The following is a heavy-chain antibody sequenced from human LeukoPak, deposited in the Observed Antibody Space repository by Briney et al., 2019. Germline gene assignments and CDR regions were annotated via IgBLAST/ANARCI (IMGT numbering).Heavy chain of an antibody. V-gene: IGHV3-48*01. CDR2: ISSSSSTI. D-gene: IGHD2-15*01. Sequence: GGSLRLSCAASGFTFSSYSMSWVRQAPGKGLEWVSYISSSSSTIYYADSVKGRFTISRDNSKNTLYLQMNSLRAEDTAVYYGKDGHLSPPPYGMDVWGQGTTVTVSS. CDR3: KDGHLSPPPYGMDV. J-gene: IGHJ6*02. CDR1: GFTFSSYS.